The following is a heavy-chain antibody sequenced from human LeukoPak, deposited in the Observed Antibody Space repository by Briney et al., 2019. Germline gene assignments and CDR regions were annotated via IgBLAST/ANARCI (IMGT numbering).Heavy chain of an antibody. Sequence: PGGSLRLSCAASGFTFSSYSMNWVRQAPGKGLEWVSYISSSSSTIYYADSVKGRFTISRDNYTNTLYLQMNSLRAEDTAVYYCAKDVFELYDIYDHWGQGTLVTVSS. CDR2: ISSSSSTI. D-gene: IGHD3-9*01. J-gene: IGHJ4*02. CDR1: GFTFSSYS. V-gene: IGHV3-48*01. CDR3: AKDVFELYDIYDH.